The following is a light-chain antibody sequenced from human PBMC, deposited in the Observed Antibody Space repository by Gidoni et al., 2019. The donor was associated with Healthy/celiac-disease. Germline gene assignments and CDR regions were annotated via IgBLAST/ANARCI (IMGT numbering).Light chain of an antibody. CDR1: QGISIY. Sequence: ILMTQSPSSFSASTGDRVPITCRASQGISIYLSWYQQKPGKAPKLLIYAASTLQSGVPSRFSGSGSGTDFTLTISCLQAEDFATYYCQQYDSYPHTFGQGTKLEIK. CDR2: AAS. V-gene: IGKV1-8*01. J-gene: IGKJ2*01. CDR3: QQYDSYPHT.